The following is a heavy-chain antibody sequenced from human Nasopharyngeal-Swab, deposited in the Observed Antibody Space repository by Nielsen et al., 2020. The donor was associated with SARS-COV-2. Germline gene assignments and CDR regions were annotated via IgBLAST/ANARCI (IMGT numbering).Heavy chain of an antibody. CDR3: ARDSNGSGRYY. V-gene: IGHV3-66*01. D-gene: IGHD3-10*01. Sequence: WIRQPPGTGLEWVSIIYSGGNTYYADSVKGRFTISRDNSKNTLFLQMNSLRAEDTAVYYCARDSNGSGRYYWGQGTLVTVSS. CDR2: IYSGGNT. J-gene: IGHJ4*02.